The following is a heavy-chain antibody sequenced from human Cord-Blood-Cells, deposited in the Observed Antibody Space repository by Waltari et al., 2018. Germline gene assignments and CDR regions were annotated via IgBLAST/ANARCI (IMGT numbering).Heavy chain of an antibody. Sequence: QVQLVQSGAEVKKPGASVKVSCKASGYTFTSYDINWVRQATGQGLEWMGWMNPNSGNTGYAQKFQGRVTMTRNNSISTAYMELSSLRSEDTAVYYCARRRSMLIAAAGIRFDPWGQGTLVTVSS. J-gene: IGHJ5*02. V-gene: IGHV1-8*01. D-gene: IGHD6-13*01. CDR1: GYTFTSYD. CDR3: ARRRSMLIAAAGIRFDP. CDR2: MNPNSGNT.